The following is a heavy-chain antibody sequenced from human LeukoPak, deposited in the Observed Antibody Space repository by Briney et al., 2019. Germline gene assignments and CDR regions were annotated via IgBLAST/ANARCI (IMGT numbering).Heavy chain of an antibody. J-gene: IGHJ4*02. D-gene: IGHD6-6*01. Sequence: ASVKVSCKASGYTFTSYGISWVRQAPGQGLEWMGGIIPIFGTANYAQKFQGRVTITADKSTSTAYMELSSLRSEDTAVYYCARTIGIAARADYWGQGTLVTVSS. V-gene: IGHV1-69*06. CDR1: GYTFTSYG. CDR3: ARTIGIAARADY. CDR2: IIPIFGTA.